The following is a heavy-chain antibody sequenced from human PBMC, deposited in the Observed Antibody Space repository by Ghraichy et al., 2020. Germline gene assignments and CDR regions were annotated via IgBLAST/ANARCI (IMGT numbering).Heavy chain of an antibody. CDR3: ARGMIVVPAAIPFTYYYYYMDV. CDR2: INHSGST. Sequence: SQTLSLTCAVYGGSFSGYYWSWIRQPPGKGLEWIGEINHSGSTNYNPSLKSRVTISVDTSKNQFSLKLSSVTAADTAVYYCARGMIVVPAAIPFTYYYYYMDVWGKGTTVTVSS. V-gene: IGHV4-34*01. D-gene: IGHD2-2*01. CDR1: GGSFSGYY. J-gene: IGHJ6*03.